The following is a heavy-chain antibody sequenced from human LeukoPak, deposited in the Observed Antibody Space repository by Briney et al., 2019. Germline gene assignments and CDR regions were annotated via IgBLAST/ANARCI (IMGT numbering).Heavy chain of an antibody. CDR3: AKASSMVRGAMTLFEY. CDR1: GCTFSNYA. CDR2: ISGSGGST. V-gene: IGHV3-23*01. J-gene: IGHJ4*02. Sequence: PGGSLRLSCAAPGCTFSNYAMSWVRQAPGKGLEWVSTISGSGGSTYYADSVKGRFTVSRDKSKNTQYLQMNSLRAGDTAVYYCAKASSMVRGAMTLFEYWGQGTLVTVSS. D-gene: IGHD3-10*01.